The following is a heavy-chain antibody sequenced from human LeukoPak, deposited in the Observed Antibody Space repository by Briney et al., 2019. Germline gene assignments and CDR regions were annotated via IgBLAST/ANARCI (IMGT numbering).Heavy chain of an antibody. J-gene: IGHJ3*02. D-gene: IGHD1-26*01. CDR3: ARDVSGSYYEDAFDI. CDR1: GYSISSGYY. Sequence: SETLSLTCTVSGYSISSGYYWGWIRQPPGKGLEWIGSIYHSGSTYYNPSLKSRVTISVDTSKNQFSLKLSSVTAADTAVYYCARDVSGSYYEDAFDIWGQGTMVTVSS. V-gene: IGHV4-38-2*02. CDR2: IYHSGST.